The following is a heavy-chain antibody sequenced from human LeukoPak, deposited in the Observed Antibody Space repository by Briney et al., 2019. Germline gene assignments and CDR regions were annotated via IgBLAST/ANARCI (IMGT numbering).Heavy chain of an antibody. J-gene: IGHJ4*02. CDR1: GYTFSSYG. Sequence: GASVKVSCKASGYTFSSYGISWVRQAPGQGLEWMGWISAYNGNTKYAQKVQGRVSMTTDTPTSTAYMELRSLRSDDTAVYYCARAPGYCSDIDCYDGTLFDHWGQGTLVTVSS. V-gene: IGHV1-18*01. CDR3: ARAPGYCSDIDCYDGTLFDH. CDR2: ISAYNGNT. D-gene: IGHD2-15*01.